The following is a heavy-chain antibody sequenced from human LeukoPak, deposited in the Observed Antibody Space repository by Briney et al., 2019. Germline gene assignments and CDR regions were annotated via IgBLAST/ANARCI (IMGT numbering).Heavy chain of an antibody. J-gene: IGHJ6*02. V-gene: IGHV3-66*01. CDR1: GITLSNYG. CDR3: ARMSARNYYYYGMDV. Sequence: AGGSLRLSCAVSGITLSNYGMSWVRQAPGKGLEWVSVIYSGGSTYYADSVKGRFTISRDNSKNTLYLQMNSLRAEDTAVYYCARMSARNYYYYGMDVWGQGTTVTVSS. CDR2: IYSGGST.